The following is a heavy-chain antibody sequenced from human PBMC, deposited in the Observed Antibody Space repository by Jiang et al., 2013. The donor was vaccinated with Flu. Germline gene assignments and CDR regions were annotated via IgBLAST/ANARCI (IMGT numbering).Heavy chain of an antibody. J-gene: IGHJ3*02. Sequence: GGGVVQPGRSLRLSCAASGFTFSSYAMHWVRQAPGKGLEWVAVISYDGSNKYYADSVKGRFTISRDNSKNTLYLQMNSLRAEDTAVYYCARDRGDIVVVVAATLDAFDIWGQGTMVTVSS. D-gene: IGHD2-15*01. CDR1: GFTFSSYA. V-gene: IGHV3-30*04. CDR2: ISYDGSNK. CDR3: ARDRGDIVVVVAATLDAFDI.